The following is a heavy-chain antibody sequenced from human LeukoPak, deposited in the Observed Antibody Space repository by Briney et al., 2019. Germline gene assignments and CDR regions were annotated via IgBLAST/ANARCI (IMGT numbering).Heavy chain of an antibody. CDR1: GGSSTRGDYY. D-gene: IGHD2-2*01. Sequence: TPSQTLSLTCSVSGGSSTRGDYYWSWIRQPPGKGLEWIGYISYSGNTYYNPSLKSRVTISSDTSKNQFSLILSSMTATDTAVYYCARSLGACSSSSCWYSFDYWGQGTLVNVSS. J-gene: IGHJ4*02. V-gene: IGHV4-30-4*01. CDR2: ISYSGNT. CDR3: ARSLGACSSSSCWYSFDY.